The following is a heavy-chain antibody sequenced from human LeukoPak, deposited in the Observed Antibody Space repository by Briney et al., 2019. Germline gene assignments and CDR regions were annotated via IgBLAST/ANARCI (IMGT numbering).Heavy chain of an antibody. CDR2: INQDGSDE. J-gene: IGHJ4*02. CDR1: EFTFSWYW. CDR3: ARGGTTFEH. D-gene: IGHD1-1*01. V-gene: IGHV3-7*01. Sequence: GGSLRLSCVASEFTFSWYWMSWVRQAPGKGLEWVASINQDGSDEYYVDSVKGRFSISRDNAKNSLYLQMNSLRAEDTAVYYCARGGTTFEHWGQGTLVTVSS.